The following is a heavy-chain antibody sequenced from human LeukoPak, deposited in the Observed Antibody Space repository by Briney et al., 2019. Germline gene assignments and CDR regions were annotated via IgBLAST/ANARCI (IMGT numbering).Heavy chain of an antibody. J-gene: IGHJ4*02. Sequence: VASVKVSCKASGGTFSSYAISWVRQAPGQGLEWMGGIIPIFGTANYAQKFQGRVTITTEESTSTAYMELSSLRSEDTAVYYCARGPFVGYSGYDYVDYWGQGTLVTVSS. D-gene: IGHD5-12*01. V-gene: IGHV1-69*05. CDR1: GGTFSSYA. CDR3: ARGPFVGYSGYDYVDY. CDR2: IIPIFGTA.